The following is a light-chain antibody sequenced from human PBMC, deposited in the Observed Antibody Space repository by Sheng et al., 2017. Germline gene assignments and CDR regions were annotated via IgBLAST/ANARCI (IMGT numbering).Light chain of an antibody. CDR3: QQSNSYSRT. CDR1: QSVSNW. Sequence: DIQMTQSPSTLSASEGDRVTITCRASQSVSNWLAWYQQKPGKAPKLLIYKASNLESGVPSRFSGSGSGTEFTLTISSLQPDDFATYYCQQSNSYSRTFGQGTKVEIK. J-gene: IGKJ1*01. V-gene: IGKV1-5*03. CDR2: KAS.